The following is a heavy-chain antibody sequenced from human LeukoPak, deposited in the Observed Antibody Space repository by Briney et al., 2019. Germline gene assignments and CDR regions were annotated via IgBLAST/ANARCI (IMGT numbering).Heavy chain of an antibody. D-gene: IGHD4-23*01. J-gene: IGHJ4*02. CDR1: GFTFSSDS. CDR3: ARARQATVDFDY. Sequence: PGGALRLSCAASGFTFSSDSMNWVRQAPGKGLGWGSSISSSRSYIYYVDSVKGRFTISRDNAKNSLYLQMNSLRAEDTAVYYCARARQATVDFDYWGQGTLVTVSS. CDR2: ISSSRSYI. V-gene: IGHV3-21*01.